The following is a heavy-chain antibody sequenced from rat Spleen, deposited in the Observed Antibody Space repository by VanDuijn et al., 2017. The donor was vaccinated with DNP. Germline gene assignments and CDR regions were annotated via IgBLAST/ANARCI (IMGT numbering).Heavy chain of an antibody. CDR2: ISYSGST. Sequence: EVQLQESGPGLVKPSQSLSLTCSVTGYSITRNYWGWIRKFPGNKMEWIGHISYSGSTSYNPSLKSRISITRDTSKNQYFLQLHSVTTEDTATYYCARWGYWYFDFWGPGTMVTVSS. CDR1: GYSITRNY. J-gene: IGHJ1*01. V-gene: IGHV3-1*01. CDR3: ARWGYWYFDF.